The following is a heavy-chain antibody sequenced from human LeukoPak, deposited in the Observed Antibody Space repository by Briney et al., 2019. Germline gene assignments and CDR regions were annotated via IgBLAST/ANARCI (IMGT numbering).Heavy chain of an antibody. CDR2: ISSSGSTI. CDR3: AAFIAVAGTYYFDY. Sequence: PGGSLRLSCAASGFTFSSYEMNWARQAPGKGLEWVSYISSSGSTIYYADSVKGRFTISRDNAKNSLYLQMNSLRAEDTAVYYCAAFIAVAGTYYFDYWGQGTLVTVSS. CDR1: GFTFSSYE. D-gene: IGHD6-19*01. J-gene: IGHJ4*02. V-gene: IGHV3-48*03.